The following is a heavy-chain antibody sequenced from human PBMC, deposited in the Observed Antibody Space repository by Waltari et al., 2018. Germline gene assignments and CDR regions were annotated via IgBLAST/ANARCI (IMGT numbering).Heavy chain of an antibody. J-gene: IGHJ4*02. CDR3: ASDRVRCLYLDS. CDR1: GDSISNNFF. V-gene: IGHV4-4*02. CDR2: VHQSGRS. Sequence: VQLQESGPGLVKPSGTLSLTCTVSGDSISNNFFWSWVRQSPGKGLEGIGQVHQSGRSNDNPSLEVRVTVSMYTSKNQVSLRVTSVTAADTASYYCASDRVRCLYLDSWGQGTLVTVSP.